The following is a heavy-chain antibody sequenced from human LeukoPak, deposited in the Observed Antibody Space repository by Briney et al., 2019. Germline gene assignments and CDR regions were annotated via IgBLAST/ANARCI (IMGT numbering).Heavy chain of an antibody. CDR3: ARGRPYGGNRLDAFDI. J-gene: IGHJ3*02. D-gene: IGHD4-23*01. Sequence: SVKVSCXASGGTFSSYTISWVRQAPGQGLVWMGRIIPILGIANYAQKFQGRVTITADKSTSTAYMELSSLRSEDTAVYYCARGRPYGGNRLDAFDIWGQGTMVTVSS. CDR1: GGTFSSYT. V-gene: IGHV1-69*02. CDR2: IIPILGIA.